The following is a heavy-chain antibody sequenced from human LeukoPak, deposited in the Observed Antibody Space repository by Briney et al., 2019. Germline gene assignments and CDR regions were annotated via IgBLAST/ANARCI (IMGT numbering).Heavy chain of an antibody. J-gene: IGHJ2*01. V-gene: IGHV1-69*05. CDR3: ARGPYCGGDCYRPDWYFDL. D-gene: IGHD2-21*02. CDR1: GGTFSSYA. Sequence: SVKVSCKXSGGTFSSYAISWVRQAPGQGLEWMGRIIPIFGTANYSQKFQGRVTITTDESTSTAYMELSSLRPEDTAVYYCARGPYCGGDCYRPDWYFDLWGRGTLVTVSS. CDR2: IIPIFGTA.